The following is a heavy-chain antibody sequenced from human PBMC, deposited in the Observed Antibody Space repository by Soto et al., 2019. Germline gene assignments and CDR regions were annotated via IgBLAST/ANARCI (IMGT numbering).Heavy chain of an antibody. CDR3: AIPLPKQQLVRGAFDH. J-gene: IGHJ4*02. D-gene: IGHD6-13*01. Sequence: QVQLVQSGAEVKKPGSSVKLSCKTSGGTFRNYAINWVRQAPGQGLGWMAGSIPVFGTANYAQTFQGRFTITAEESTRTAYMELSSLRSEDTAVYYCAIPLPKQQLVRGAFDHWGQGTLVTVAS. CDR1: GGTFRNYA. V-gene: IGHV1-69*01. CDR2: SIPVFGTA.